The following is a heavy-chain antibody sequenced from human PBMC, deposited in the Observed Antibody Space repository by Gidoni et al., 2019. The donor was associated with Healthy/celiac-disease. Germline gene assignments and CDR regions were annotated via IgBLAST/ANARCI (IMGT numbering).Heavy chain of an antibody. CDR1: GFTFSSYA. Sequence: EVQLLESGGGLVQPGGSLRLSCAASGFTFSSYAMSWVRQAPGKGLEWVSAISGSGGSTYYADSVKGRFTISRDNSKNTLYLQMNSLRAEDTAVYYCAKDYYYDSSGYPRGVFDYWGQGTLVTVSS. CDR3: AKDYYYDSSGYPRGVFDY. D-gene: IGHD3-22*01. V-gene: IGHV3-23*01. J-gene: IGHJ4*02. CDR2: ISGSGGST.